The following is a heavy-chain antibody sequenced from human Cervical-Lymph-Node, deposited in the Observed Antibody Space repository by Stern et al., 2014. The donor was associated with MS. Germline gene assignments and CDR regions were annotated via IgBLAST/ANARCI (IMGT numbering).Heavy chain of an antibody. V-gene: IGHV4-34*01. CDR3: ARRVKPPRIYGENGVAMFDP. Sequence: QVQLQQWGAGLLKPSETLSLTCAVYGGSFSGYYWSWIRQPPGKGLEWIGEINHSGSTNYNPSLKSRVTISVDTSKNHFSLKLSSVTAADTAVYYCARRVKPPRIYGENGVAMFDPWGQGTLVTVSS. J-gene: IGHJ5*02. CDR2: INHSGST. CDR1: GGSFSGYY. D-gene: IGHD4-17*01.